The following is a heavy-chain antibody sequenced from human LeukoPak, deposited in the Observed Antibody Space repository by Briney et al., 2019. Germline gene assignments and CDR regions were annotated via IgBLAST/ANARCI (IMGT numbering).Heavy chain of an antibody. Sequence: GGSLRLSCAASGFTFSSYAMSWVRQAPGKGLEWVSSMSGSGDRTHYADSVKGRFTISRDNSKNTVSLQMNSLRAEDTAVYYCAQDAWTTGRGFFQYWGQGTLVTVSS. D-gene: IGHD4-17*01. CDR2: MSGSGDRT. V-gene: IGHV3-23*01. CDR1: GFTFSSYA. CDR3: AQDAWTTGRGFFQY. J-gene: IGHJ1*01.